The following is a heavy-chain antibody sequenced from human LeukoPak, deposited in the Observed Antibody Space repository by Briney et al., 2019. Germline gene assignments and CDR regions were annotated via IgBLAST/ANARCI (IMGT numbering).Heavy chain of an antibody. CDR1: GYSFTSYW. CDR2: IDPSDSYT. Sequence: GESLKISCKGSGYSFTSYWISWVRQMPGKGLEWMGRIDPSDSYTNYSPSFQGHVTISADKSISTAYLQWSSLKASDTAMYYRASHSSGWSIWDYWGQGTLVTVSS. J-gene: IGHJ4*02. V-gene: IGHV5-10-1*01. D-gene: IGHD6-19*01. CDR3: ASHSSGWSIWDY.